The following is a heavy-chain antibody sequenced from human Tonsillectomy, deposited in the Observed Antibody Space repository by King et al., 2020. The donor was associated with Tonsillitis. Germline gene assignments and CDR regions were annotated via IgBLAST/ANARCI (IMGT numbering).Heavy chain of an antibody. Sequence: VQLVESGGGLVKPGGSLRLSCAASRFTFSSYSMNWVRQAPGKGLEWVSSISSSSSYIYYADSVKGRFTISRDNAKNSLYLQMNSLRAEDTAVYYCARGTSGYYVDAFDIWGQGKIVTVSS. D-gene: IGHD3-22*01. CDR1: RFTFSSYS. CDR3: ARGTSGYYVDAFDI. J-gene: IGHJ3*02. V-gene: IGHV3-21*01. CDR2: ISSSSSYI.